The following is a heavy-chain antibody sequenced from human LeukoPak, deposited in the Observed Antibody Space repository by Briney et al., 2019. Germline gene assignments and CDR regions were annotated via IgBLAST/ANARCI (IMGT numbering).Heavy chain of an antibody. CDR2: ISGSGGST. CDR3: AKDWNLRSKNGYYFDY. D-gene: IGHD4-17*01. V-gene: IGHV3-23*01. Sequence: GGSLRLSCAASGFTFSGYAMSWVRQAPGKGLEWVSAISGSGGSTYYADSVKGRFTISRDNSKNTLYLQMNSLRAEDTAVYYCAKDWNLRSKNGYYFDYWGQGTLVTVSS. CDR1: GFTFSGYA. J-gene: IGHJ4*02.